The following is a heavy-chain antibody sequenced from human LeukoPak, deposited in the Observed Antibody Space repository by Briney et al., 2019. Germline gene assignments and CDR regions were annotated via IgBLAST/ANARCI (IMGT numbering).Heavy chain of an antibody. D-gene: IGHD2-21*02. V-gene: IGHV1-18*01. Sequence: ASVKVSCKAYGYTFANYAMTWVRQAPGQGLEWMGWISVDNGNTNDAQMLQGRVTMTTNTSTNTAYMEPRGLRFDDTAIYYCARANCAGDCYLKHWGQGTLVTVSS. CDR3: ARANCAGDCYLKH. J-gene: IGHJ4*02. CDR1: GYTFANYA. CDR2: ISVDNGNT.